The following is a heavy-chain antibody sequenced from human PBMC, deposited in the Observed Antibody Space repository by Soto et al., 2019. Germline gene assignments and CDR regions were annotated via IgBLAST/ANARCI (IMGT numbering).Heavy chain of an antibody. V-gene: IGHV1-69*02. CDR2: VNHIVSMS. CDR3: ASSYGSGYRAFDY. D-gene: IGHD3-10*01. CDR1: GDTFNFYS. J-gene: IGHJ4*02. Sequence: QVQLVQSGAEVKRPGYSVKVCCKASGDTFNFYSINWVRQAPGLGLEWMGSVNHIVSMSNYAQKFQGRVTMTADKSTSTAYMELSSLRSEDTAIYYCASSYGSGYRAFDYWGQGALVTVSS.